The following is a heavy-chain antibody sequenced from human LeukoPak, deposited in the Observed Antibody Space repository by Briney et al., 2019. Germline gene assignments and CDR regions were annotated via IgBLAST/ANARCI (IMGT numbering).Heavy chain of an antibody. CDR3: AKDPAPRGVMTTVTLNWFDP. CDR2: ISYDGSNK. Sequence: GGSLRLSCAASGFTFSSYGMHWVRQAPGKGLEWVAVISYDGSNKYYADSVKGRFTISRDNSKNTLYLQMNSLRAEDTAVYYCAKDPAPRGVMTTVTLNWFDPWGQGTLVTVSS. CDR1: GFTFSSYG. D-gene: IGHD4-17*01. V-gene: IGHV3-30*18. J-gene: IGHJ5*02.